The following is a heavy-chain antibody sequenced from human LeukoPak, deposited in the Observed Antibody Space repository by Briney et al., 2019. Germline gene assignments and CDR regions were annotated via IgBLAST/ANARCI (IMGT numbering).Heavy chain of an antibody. CDR3: ARVMGIAAAGTHDYYYGMDV. V-gene: IGHV1-2*02. D-gene: IGHD6-13*01. J-gene: IGHJ6*02. Sequence: ASVKVSCKASGYTFTGYYMHWARQAPGQGLEWMGWINPNSGGTNYAQKFQGRVTMTRDTSISTAYMELSRLRSDDTAVYYCARVMGIAAAGTHDYYYGMDVWGQGTTVTVSS. CDR1: GYTFTGYY. CDR2: INPNSGGT.